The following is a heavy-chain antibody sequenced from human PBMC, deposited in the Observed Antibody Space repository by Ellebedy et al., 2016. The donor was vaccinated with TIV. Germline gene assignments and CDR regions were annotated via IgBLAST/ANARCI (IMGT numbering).Heavy chain of an antibody. Sequence: GESLKISCQGSGYTFTRYWISWVRQMLGKGLEWMGRIDPSDSYTNYRPSSQGHVTLSVDKSTNTAFLQCDSLKASDTAVYYCARHIAMTRVTMRQDALDIWGQGTVVTVSS. V-gene: IGHV5-10-1*01. CDR3: ARHIAMTRVTMRQDALDI. CDR2: IDPSDSYT. CDR1: GYTFTRYW. J-gene: IGHJ3*02. D-gene: IGHD4-17*01.